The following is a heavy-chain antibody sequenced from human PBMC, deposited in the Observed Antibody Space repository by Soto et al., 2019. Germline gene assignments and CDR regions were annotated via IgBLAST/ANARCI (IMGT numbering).Heavy chain of an antibody. CDR1: GYTFTGYY. V-gene: IGHV1-2*02. Sequence: AAVKVTCKASGYTFTGYYMHWVRQAPGQGLEWMGWINPNSGGTNYAQKFQGRVTMTRDTSISTAYMELSRLRSDDTAVYYCARDIRHWLNWFDPWGQGTLVTVSS. J-gene: IGHJ5*02. D-gene: IGHD6-19*01. CDR3: ARDIRHWLNWFDP. CDR2: INPNSGGT.